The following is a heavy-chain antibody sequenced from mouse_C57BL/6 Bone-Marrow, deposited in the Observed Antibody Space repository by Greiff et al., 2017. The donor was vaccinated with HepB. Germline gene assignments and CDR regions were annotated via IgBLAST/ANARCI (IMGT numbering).Heavy chain of an antibody. Sequence: EVKVEESGPGLVKPSQSLSLTCSVTGYSITSGYSWNWIRQFPGNKLEWMGYISYDGSNNYNPSLKNRISITRDTSKNQFFLKLNSVTTEDTATYYCATSYYSNPYYFDYWGQGTTLTVSS. D-gene: IGHD2-5*01. CDR2: ISYDGSN. CDR3: ATSYYSNPYYFDY. V-gene: IGHV3-6*01. J-gene: IGHJ2*01. CDR1: GYSITSGYS.